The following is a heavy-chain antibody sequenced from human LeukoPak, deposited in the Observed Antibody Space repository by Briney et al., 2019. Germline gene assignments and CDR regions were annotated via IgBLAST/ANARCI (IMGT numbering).Heavy chain of an antibody. D-gene: IGHD6-19*01. CDR2: INPNSGGT. J-gene: IGHJ4*02. CDR1: GYTFTGPY. V-gene: IGHV1-2*02. CDR3: ARVKSSAVAGNFDY. Sequence: ASLKVSCKASGYTFTGPYIHWMRQAPGQGLEWMGWINPNSGGTKYAQKFQGRVTMTRDTSISTAYMELSRLRSDDTAVYYCARVKSSAVAGNFDYWGQGTLVTVSS.